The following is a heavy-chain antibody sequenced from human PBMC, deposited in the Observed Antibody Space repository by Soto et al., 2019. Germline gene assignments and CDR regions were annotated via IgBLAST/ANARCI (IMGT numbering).Heavy chain of an antibody. D-gene: IGHD3-10*01. V-gene: IGHV3-30-3*01. CDR3: VRDYFGSGSFLSDY. J-gene: IGHJ4*02. CDR2: ISYDGSNK. Sequence: QVQLVEFGGGVVQPGRSLRLSCAASGFTFSSYAMHWVRQAPGKGLEWVVVISYDGSNKYYADSVKGRFTISRDSSENTLYLQMNSLRAEDTAVYFCVRDYFGSGSFLSDYWGQGTLVTVSS. CDR1: GFTFSSYA.